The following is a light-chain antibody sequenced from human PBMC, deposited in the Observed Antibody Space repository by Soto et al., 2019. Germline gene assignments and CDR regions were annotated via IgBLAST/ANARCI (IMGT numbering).Light chain of an antibody. Sequence: SYELTQPLSVSVALGQTARITCGGNNIGSKNVHWYQQKPGPAPVLFIYRDSNRPSGIPERFSGSNSGNTATMTISRAQAGDEADYYCQVWDSSTVVFGGGTKLTVL. CDR2: RDS. V-gene: IGLV3-9*01. J-gene: IGLJ2*01. CDR3: QVWDSSTVV. CDR1: NIGSKN.